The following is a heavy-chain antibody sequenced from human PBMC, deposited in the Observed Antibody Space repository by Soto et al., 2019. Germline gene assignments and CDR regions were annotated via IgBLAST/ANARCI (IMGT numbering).Heavy chain of an antibody. Sequence: GASVKVSCKASGGTFSSYTISWVRQAPGQGLEWMGRIIPILGIANYAQKFQGRVTITADKSTSTAYMELSSLRSEDTAVYYCARERGEDYALPTFHDAFDIWGKGTMVTVPS. J-gene: IGHJ3*02. CDR2: IIPILGIA. D-gene: IGHD3-16*01. CDR1: GGTFSSYT. CDR3: ARERGEDYALPTFHDAFDI. V-gene: IGHV1-69*04.